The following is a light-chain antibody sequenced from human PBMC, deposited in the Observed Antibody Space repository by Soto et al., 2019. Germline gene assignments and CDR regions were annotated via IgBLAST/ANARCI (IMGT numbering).Light chain of an antibody. CDR2: GAS. V-gene: IGKV3-20*01. CDR1: LIFGSSY. CDR3: QQYGSSRGT. J-gene: IGKJ1*01. Sequence: DIVLTQSPGTLSLSPGERATLSCRASLIFGSSYFAWYQKNPGQAPRLLIYGASSRATGIPDRFSGSGFGTDFTLTISRLEPEDFAVYYCQQYGSSRGTFGQGTKVDIK.